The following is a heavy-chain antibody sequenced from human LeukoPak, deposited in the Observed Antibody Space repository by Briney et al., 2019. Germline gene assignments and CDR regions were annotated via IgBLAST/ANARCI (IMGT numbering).Heavy chain of an antibody. CDR2: IGSSSSIT. V-gene: IGHV3-48*01. J-gene: IGHJ3*02. D-gene: IGHD3-22*01. CDR1: GFTFSSYT. Sequence: PGGSLRLSCAASGFTFSSYTMNWVRQAPGKGLEWVSYIGSSSSITYYADSVKGRFTISRDNAKNSLYLQMNSLRAEDTAVYYCARDHHRRLYDSQARDTFDIWGQGTMVTVSS. CDR3: ARDHHRRLYDSQARDTFDI.